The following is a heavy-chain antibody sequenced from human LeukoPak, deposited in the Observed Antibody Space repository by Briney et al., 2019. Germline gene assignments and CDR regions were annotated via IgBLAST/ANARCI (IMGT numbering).Heavy chain of an antibody. J-gene: IGHJ5*02. V-gene: IGHV5-51*01. D-gene: IGHD3-22*01. CDR2: IYPGDSDT. Sequence: GESLKISCKGSGYSFTSYWIGWVRQMPGKGLEWMGIIYPGDSDTRYSPSFQGQVTISADKSISTAYLQWSSLKASDTAMYYCARHKYYYDSGGYYLGWFDPWGQGTLVTVSS. CDR3: ARHKYYYDSGGYYLGWFDP. CDR1: GYSFTSYW.